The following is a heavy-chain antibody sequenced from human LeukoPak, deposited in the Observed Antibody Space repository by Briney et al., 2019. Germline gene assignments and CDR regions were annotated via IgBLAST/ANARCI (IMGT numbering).Heavy chain of an antibody. D-gene: IGHD3-10*01. CDR2: ISAYNGNT. CDR1: GYTFTSYG. Sequence: ASVKVSCKASGYTFTSYGISWVRQAPGQGLEWMGWISAYNGNTNYAQKLQGRVTMTTDTSTSTAYMELRSLRSDDTAVYYCARGGVTIVGGIIQKFDAFDLWGQGTLVTVSS. CDR3: ARGGVTIVGGIIQKFDAFDL. V-gene: IGHV1-18*01. J-gene: IGHJ3*01.